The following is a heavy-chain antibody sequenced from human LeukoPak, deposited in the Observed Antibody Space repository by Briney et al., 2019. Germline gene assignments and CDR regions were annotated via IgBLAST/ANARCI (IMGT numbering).Heavy chain of an antibody. CDR3: ARGTYYSSSGSYYNLDQ. D-gene: IGHD3-10*01. J-gene: IGHJ4*02. Sequence: SETLSLTCTVSGGSISSSGYYWTWIRQHPGKGLEWLGYIFYSGSTYYNPSLKGRFTISLYTSKNQLSLKLSSVTAADTAVYYCARGTYYSSSGSYYNLDQWGQGTLVTVSS. V-gene: IGHV4-31*03. CDR2: IFYSGST. CDR1: GGSISSSGYY.